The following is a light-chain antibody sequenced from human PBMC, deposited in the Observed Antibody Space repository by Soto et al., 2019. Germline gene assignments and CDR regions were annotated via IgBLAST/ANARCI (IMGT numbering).Light chain of an antibody. CDR2: GAS. V-gene: IGKV3-20*01. J-gene: IGKJ1*01. CDR1: QSVSSSY. Sequence: EIVLTQSPGTLSLSPGERATLSCRASQSVSSSYLAWYQQKPGQAPRLLIYGASSRPTGIPDRFSGSGSGTDFTLTISRLEPEDFAVYYCHQCQSWPRTFGQGTKVDI. CDR3: HQCQSWPRT.